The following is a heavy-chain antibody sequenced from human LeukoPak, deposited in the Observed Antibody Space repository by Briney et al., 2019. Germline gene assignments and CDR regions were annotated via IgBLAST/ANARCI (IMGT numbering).Heavy chain of an antibody. V-gene: IGHV3-23*01. CDR2: ISGSGGST. CDR3: GKVVASWLRPYYFDY. CDR1: GFTFSSYA. J-gene: IGHJ4*02. Sequence: GGSLRLSCAASGFTFSSYAMSWVRQAQGKGLGWVSAISGSGGSTYYADSVKGRLAISRDNSKNTLYLQMNSLRAEATAVYSWGKVVASWLRPYYFDYGAREPWSPSPQ. D-gene: IGHD5-12*01.